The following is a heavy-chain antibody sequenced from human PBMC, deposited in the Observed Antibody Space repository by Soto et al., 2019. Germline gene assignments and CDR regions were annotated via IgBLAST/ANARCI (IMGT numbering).Heavy chain of an antibody. Sequence: PSETLSLTCAFSGGSIISSNWWSWVRQPPGKGLEWIGEIYHSGSTNYNPSLKSRVTISVDKSKNQFSLKLSSVTAADTAVYYCARGGGSSRRHAFDIGGQGTMVTVSS. V-gene: IGHV4-4*02. D-gene: IGHD1-26*01. CDR3: ARGGGSSRRHAFDI. CDR2: IYHSGST. J-gene: IGHJ3*02. CDR1: GGSIISSNW.